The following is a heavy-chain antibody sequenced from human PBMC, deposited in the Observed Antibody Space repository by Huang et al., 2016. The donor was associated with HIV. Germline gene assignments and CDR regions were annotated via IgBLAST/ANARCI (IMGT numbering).Heavy chain of an antibody. J-gene: IGHJ4*02. V-gene: IGHV1-69*11. Sequence: QVQLVQSGAEMKKSGSSVKVSCKASGGPVRSFSFTWVRQAPGHGLEWMGWISPLHDTTDLAQKFRGRVTLTADESTNTAFRELSGLTSQDTAVYYCARGVGNSNRGFDIWGQGTLVTVS. D-gene: IGHD5-18*01. CDR2: ISPLHDTT. CDR1: GGPVRSFS. CDR3: ARGVGNSNRGFDI.